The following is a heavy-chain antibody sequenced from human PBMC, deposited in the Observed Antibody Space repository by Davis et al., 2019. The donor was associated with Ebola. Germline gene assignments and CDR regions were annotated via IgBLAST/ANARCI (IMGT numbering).Heavy chain of an antibody. CDR1: GYTFTSYA. CDR3: AKPPGAVTAILAN. D-gene: IGHD2-21*02. J-gene: IGHJ4*02. Sequence: ASVKVSCKASGYTFTSYAMHWVRQAPGQRLEWMGWINAGNGNTNYAQKLQGRVTMTTDTSTSTAYMELRSLRAEDTAVYYCAKPPGAVTAILANWGQGTLVTVSS. CDR2: INAGNGNT. V-gene: IGHV1-3*01.